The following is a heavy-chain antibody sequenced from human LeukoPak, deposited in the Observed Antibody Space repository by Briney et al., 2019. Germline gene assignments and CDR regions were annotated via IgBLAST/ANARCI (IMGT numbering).Heavy chain of an antibody. Sequence: SETLSLTCAVYGGSFSGYYWSWIRQPPGKGLEWMGEINHSGSTNYNPSLKSRVTISVDTSKNQFSLKLSSVTAADTAVYYCARAFKEYQLLSSYYYYGMDVWGQGTTVTVSS. J-gene: IGHJ6*02. CDR3: ARAFKEYQLLSSYYYYGMDV. V-gene: IGHV4-34*01. D-gene: IGHD2-2*01. CDR2: INHSGST. CDR1: GGSFSGYY.